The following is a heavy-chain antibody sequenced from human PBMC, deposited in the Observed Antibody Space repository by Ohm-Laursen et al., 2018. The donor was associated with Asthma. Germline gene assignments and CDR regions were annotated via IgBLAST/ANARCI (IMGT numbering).Heavy chain of an antibody. V-gene: IGHV3-30-3*01. Sequence: SLRLSCAASGFTFSSYAMHWVRQAPGKGLEWVAVISYDGSNKYYADSVKGRFTISRDNSKNTLYLQMNSLRAEDTAVYYCAKDLFLPDYWGQGTLVTVSS. CDR2: ISYDGSNK. J-gene: IGHJ4*02. CDR1: GFTFSSYA. CDR3: AKDLFLPDY.